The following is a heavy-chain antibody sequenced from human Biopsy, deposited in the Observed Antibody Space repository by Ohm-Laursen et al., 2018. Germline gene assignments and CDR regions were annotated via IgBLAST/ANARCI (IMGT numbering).Heavy chain of an antibody. J-gene: IGHJ3*01. CDR2: ASYSGYT. Sequence: TLSLTCTVSDDSIRNFYWTWIRQPPGQGLEWIGHASYSGYTNCNPSLKSRVTISVDTSKNHFSLNLRSVTAADTAVYSCARLGNFWNAEDGLDLWGLGTMVTVSS. V-gene: IGHV4-59*08. CDR1: DDSIRNFY. D-gene: IGHD3-3*01. CDR3: ARLGNFWNAEDGLDL.